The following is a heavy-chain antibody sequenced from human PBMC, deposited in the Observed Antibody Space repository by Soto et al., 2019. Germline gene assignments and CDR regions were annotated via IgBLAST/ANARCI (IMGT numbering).Heavy chain of an antibody. V-gene: IGHV3-30*18. D-gene: IGHD2-15*01. J-gene: IGHJ3*02. CDR2: ISYDGSNK. CDR3: AKPAPDNVVVVAATPFGNGAFDI. CDR1: GFTFSSYG. Sequence: QVQLVESGGGVVQPGRSLRLSCAASGFTFSSYGMHWVRQAPGKGLEWVAVISYDGSNKYYADSVKGRFTISRDNSKNTLYLQMNSLRAEDTAVYYCAKPAPDNVVVVAATPFGNGAFDIWGQGTMVTVSS.